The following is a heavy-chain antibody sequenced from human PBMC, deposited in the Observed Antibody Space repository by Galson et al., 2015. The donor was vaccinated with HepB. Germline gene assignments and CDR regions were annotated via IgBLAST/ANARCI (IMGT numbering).Heavy chain of an antibody. Sequence: SLRLSCAASGFTFSNAWMSWVRQAPGKGLEWVGRIKSKTDGGTTDYAAPVKGRFTISRDDSKNTLYLQMNSLKTEDTAVYYCTTAQWLVTDDAFDIWGQGTMVTVSS. J-gene: IGHJ3*02. CDR2: IKSKTDGGTT. V-gene: IGHV3-15*01. D-gene: IGHD6-19*01. CDR1: GFTFSNAW. CDR3: TTAQWLVTDDAFDI.